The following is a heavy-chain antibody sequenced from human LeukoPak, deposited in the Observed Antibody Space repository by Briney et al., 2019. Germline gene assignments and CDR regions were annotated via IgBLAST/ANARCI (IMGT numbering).Heavy chain of an antibody. D-gene: IGHD6-19*01. CDR2: INPSGGGT. J-gene: IGHJ4*02. V-gene: IGHV1-46*02. Sequence: ASVKVSCKASGYIFNHFYMHWVRQAPGQGLEWMGRINPSGGGTDDAQKFQGRVTMTRNTSIDTAYLDLSSLRSEDTAVYYCARSLAVGGTRAYWGQGTLVTVSS. CDR1: GYIFNHFY. CDR3: ARSLAVGGTRAY.